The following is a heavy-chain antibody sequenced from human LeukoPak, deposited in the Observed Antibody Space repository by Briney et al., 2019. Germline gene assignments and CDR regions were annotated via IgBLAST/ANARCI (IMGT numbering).Heavy chain of an antibody. CDR3: AKKLVGQGRYFDY. CDR2: ISGSGATT. J-gene: IGHJ4*02. D-gene: IGHD2-2*01. CDR1: GLTFSNYA. V-gene: IGHV3-23*01. Sequence: GGSLRLSCTASGLTFSNYAMNWVRQAPGKGLEWVSIISGSGATTYYADSVKGRFIISRNNSKNTLYLQMHSLRAEDTAVYYCAKKLVGQGRYFDYWGQGTLVTVSP.